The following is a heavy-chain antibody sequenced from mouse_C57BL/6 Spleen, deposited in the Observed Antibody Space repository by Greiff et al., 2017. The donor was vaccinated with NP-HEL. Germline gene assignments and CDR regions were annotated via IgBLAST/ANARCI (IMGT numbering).Heavy chain of an antibody. J-gene: IGHJ2*01. CDR1: GFTFSSYA. CDR2: ISDGGSYT. Sequence: EVKLVESGGGLVKPGGSLKLSCAASGFTFSSYAMSWVRQTPEKRLEWVATISDGGSYTYYPDNVKGRFTISRDNAKNNLYLQMSHLKSEDTAMYYCARGLLGGFDYWGQGTTLTVSS. CDR3: ARGLLGGFDY. V-gene: IGHV5-4*03. D-gene: IGHD2-3*01.